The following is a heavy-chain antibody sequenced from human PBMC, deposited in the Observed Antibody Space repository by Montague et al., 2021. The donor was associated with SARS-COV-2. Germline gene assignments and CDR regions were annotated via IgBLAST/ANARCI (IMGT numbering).Heavy chain of an antibody. D-gene: IGHD3-9*01. CDR3: ARDLDSTGYFDYYYYHGMDV. V-gene: IGHV3-30*04. Sequence: SLRLSCAASGFTFSSYALHWVRQAPGKGLEWVAVISHEGSYKYYVDSVKGRFTISRDNSKNTLYLDMNSLKAEDTALYYCARDLDSTGYFDYYYYHGMDVWGQGTTVTVSS. CDR1: GFTFSSYA. J-gene: IGHJ6*02. CDR2: ISHEGSYK.